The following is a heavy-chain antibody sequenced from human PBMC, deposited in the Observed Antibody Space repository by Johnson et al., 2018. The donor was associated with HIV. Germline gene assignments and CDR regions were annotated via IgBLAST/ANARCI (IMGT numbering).Heavy chain of an antibody. CDR3: ARGTPYGGNSWDFDI. Sequence: QVQLVESGGGVVQPGRSLRLSCAASGFTFSNYAVHWVRQAPGKGLEWVAVISYDGSNKYYADSVKGRFTISRDNAKNTLYLQMNSMRAEDTAVYYCARGTPYGGNSWDFDIWGQGTMVTVSS. D-gene: IGHD4-23*01. CDR1: GFTFSNYA. J-gene: IGHJ3*02. V-gene: IGHV3-30*04. CDR2: ISYDGSNK.